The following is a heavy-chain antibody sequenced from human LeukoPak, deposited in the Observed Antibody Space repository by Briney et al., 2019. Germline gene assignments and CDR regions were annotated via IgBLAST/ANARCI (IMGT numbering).Heavy chain of an antibody. V-gene: IGHV1-18*01. CDR2: ISAYNGNT. D-gene: IGHD3-16*01. J-gene: IGHJ4*02. CDR1: GYTFTSYG. Sequence: ASVKVSCKASGYTFTSYGISWVRQAPGHGLEWMGWISAYNGNTNYAQKLQGRVTMTTDTSTSTAYMELRSLRSDDTAVYYCARAIVWASMKSLFYFDCWGQGTLVAVSS. CDR3: ARAIVWASMKSLFYFDC.